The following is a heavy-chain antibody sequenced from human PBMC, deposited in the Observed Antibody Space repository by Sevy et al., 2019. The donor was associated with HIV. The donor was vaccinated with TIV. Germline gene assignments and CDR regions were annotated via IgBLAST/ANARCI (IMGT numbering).Heavy chain of an antibody. D-gene: IGHD3-10*01. Sequence: GGSLRLSCAASGFTFSSYWMTWVRQAPGKGLEWVANIKQDMSEKYYADSVKGRFTISRDNARNSLYLQMESLRAEDTAVYYCAKDRVSGTYYTGDFDYWGQGTLVTVSS. CDR2: IKQDMSEK. V-gene: IGHV3-7*03. CDR1: GFTFSSYW. J-gene: IGHJ4*02. CDR3: AKDRVSGTYYTGDFDY.